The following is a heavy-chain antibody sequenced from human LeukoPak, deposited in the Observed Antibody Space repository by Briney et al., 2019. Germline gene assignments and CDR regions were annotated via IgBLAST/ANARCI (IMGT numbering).Heavy chain of an antibody. V-gene: IGHV3-30-3*01. J-gene: IGHJ5*02. D-gene: IGHD1-26*01. CDR3: ARAWSGSYYRTWAGTSFDP. Sequence: GGSLRLSCAASGFTFSSYAMHWVRQAPGKGLEWVAVISYDGSNKYYADSVKGRFTISRDNSKNTLYLQMNSLRAEDTAVYYCARAWSGSYYRTWAGTSFDPWGQGTLVTVSS. CDR2: ISYDGSNK. CDR1: GFTFSSYA.